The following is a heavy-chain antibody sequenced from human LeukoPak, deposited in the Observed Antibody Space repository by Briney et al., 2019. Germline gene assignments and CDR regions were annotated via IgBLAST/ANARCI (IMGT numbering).Heavy chain of an antibody. CDR2: INNDGSST. CDR3: VRDPPTALELFDY. Sequence: GGSLRLSCAASGFIFSSYWMHWVRQAPGKGLVWVSHINNDGSSTNYADSVKGRFTISRDNAKNTLYLQMNSLRAEDTAVYYCVRDPPTALELFDYWGQGTPVTVSS. D-gene: IGHD5-18*01. V-gene: IGHV3-74*01. CDR1: GFIFSSYW. J-gene: IGHJ4*02.